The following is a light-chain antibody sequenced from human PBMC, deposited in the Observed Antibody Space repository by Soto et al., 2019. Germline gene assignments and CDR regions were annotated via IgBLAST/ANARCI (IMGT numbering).Light chain of an antibody. V-gene: IGKV2D-29*01. CDR1: QSLLHGDGKTY. J-gene: IGKJ4*01. CDR3: MQSIELPIT. Sequence: DIVMTQTPLSLSVTPGQPASIFCKSAQSLLHGDGKTYLNWYLQKPGQPPQLLIYEVANRFSGVKERVSGSGTGRDFTLEISCVEAEDVGVYYCMQSIELPITFGGGTKVELK. CDR2: EVA.